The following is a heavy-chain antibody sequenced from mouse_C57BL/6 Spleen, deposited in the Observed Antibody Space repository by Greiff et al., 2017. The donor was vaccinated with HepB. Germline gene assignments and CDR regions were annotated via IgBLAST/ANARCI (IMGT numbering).Heavy chain of an antibody. Sequence: QVQLKQPGAELVKPGASVKLSCKASGYTFTSYWMQWVKQRPGQGLEWIGEIDPSDSYTNYNQKFKGKATLTVDTSSSTAYMQRSSLTSEDSAVYYCARPLGRGNYAMDYWGQGTSVTVSS. CDR1: GYTFTSYW. CDR3: ARPLGRGNYAMDY. D-gene: IGHD4-1*01. J-gene: IGHJ4*01. V-gene: IGHV1-50*01. CDR2: IDPSDSYT.